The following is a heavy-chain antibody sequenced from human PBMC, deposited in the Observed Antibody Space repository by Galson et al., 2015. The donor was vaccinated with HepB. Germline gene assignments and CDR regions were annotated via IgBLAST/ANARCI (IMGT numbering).Heavy chain of an antibody. V-gene: IGHV3-7*01. D-gene: IGHD6-13*01. CDR2: IEQDGSEK. Sequence: SLRLSCAASGFTFSTYWMNWVRLAPGKGLEWVADIEQDGSEKYYADSVKGRFTISRDNAKKTLYLQMNSLRAEDTAMYYCARGGECSSGCRRWCSYGMDVWGQGTTVTVSS. CDR3: ARGGECSSGCRRWCSYGMDV. CDR1: GFTFSTYW. J-gene: IGHJ6*02.